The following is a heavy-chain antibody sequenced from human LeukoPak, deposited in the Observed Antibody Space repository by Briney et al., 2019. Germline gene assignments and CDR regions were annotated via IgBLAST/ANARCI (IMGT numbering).Heavy chain of an antibody. CDR3: ARVGGTMVNHFDS. CDR1: GYTFSNYG. CDR2: ITVYNTYT. Sequence: ASVKVSCKASGYTFSNYGISWVRQAPGQGLEWMGWITVYNTYTNYAQQLQGRVTMTADTSTTIAYMELRSLRSDDTAVYCCARVGGTMVNHFDSWGQGTLVTVSS. J-gene: IGHJ4*02. V-gene: IGHV1-18*04. D-gene: IGHD3-10*01.